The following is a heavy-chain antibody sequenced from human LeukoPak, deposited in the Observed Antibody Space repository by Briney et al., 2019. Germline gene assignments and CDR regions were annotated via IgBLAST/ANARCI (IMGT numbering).Heavy chain of an antibody. CDR2: IIPIFGTA. V-gene: IGHV1-69*06. CDR3: ARAGYCSSTSCRPNWFDP. CDR1: GGTFSSYA. J-gene: IGHJ5*02. Sequence: SVKVSCKASGGTFSSYAISWVRQAPGQGLEWMGGIIPIFGTANYAQKFQGRVTITADKSTSTAYMELSSLRSEDTAMYYCARAGYCSSTSCRPNWFDPWGQGTLVTVSS. D-gene: IGHD2-2*01.